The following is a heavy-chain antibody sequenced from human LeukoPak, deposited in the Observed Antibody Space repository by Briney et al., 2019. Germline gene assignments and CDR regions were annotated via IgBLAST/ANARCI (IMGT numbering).Heavy chain of an antibody. J-gene: IGHJ3*02. Sequence: GRSLRLSRAASGFTFDDYAMHWVRQAPGKGLEWVSGISWNSGSIGYADSVKGRFTISRDNAKNSLYLQMNSLRAEDTALYYCAKVFRPGDPSGAFDIWGQGTMVTVSS. D-gene: IGHD2-21*01. V-gene: IGHV3-9*01. CDR1: GFTFDDYA. CDR3: AKVFRPGDPSGAFDI. CDR2: ISWNSGSI.